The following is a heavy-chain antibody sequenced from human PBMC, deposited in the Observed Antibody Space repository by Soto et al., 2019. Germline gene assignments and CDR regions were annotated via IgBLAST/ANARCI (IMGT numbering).Heavy chain of an antibody. V-gene: IGHV3-9*01. CDR3: TITRDLGKCGPYCPHHFRSGP. CDR2: IIWNSANI. Sequence: EVQLVESGGGLVQPGRSLRLSCAASGFIFDDYAMHWVRQGPGKGLEWISGIIWNSANIIYADSVKGRFTIYRYNAMNSVYLQMDSLRPEDTALYYCTITRDLGKCGPYCPHHFRSGPWGQGNMVTVSS. J-gene: IGHJ5*02. D-gene: IGHD3-22*01. CDR1: GFIFDDYA.